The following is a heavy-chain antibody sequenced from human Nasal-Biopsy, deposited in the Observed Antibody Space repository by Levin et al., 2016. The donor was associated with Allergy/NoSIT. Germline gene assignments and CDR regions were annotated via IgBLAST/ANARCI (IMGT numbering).Heavy chain of an antibody. V-gene: IGHV6-1*01. CDR3: ARAFTFVGGIINPFDY. D-gene: IGHD3-10*01. J-gene: IGHJ4*02. CDR2: TFYRSGWIN. CDR1: GDRVSSNTAA. Sequence: SQTLSLTCAISGDRVSSNTAAWNWIRQSPSRGLEWLGRTFYRSGWINEYADSVKGRISINPDTTKNQVSLQLNSVTPEDTAVYYCARAFTFVGGIINPFDYWGQGTLVTVSS.